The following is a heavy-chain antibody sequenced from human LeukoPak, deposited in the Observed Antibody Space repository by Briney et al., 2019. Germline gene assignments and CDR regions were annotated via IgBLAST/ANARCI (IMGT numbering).Heavy chain of an antibody. Sequence: SETLSLTCTVSGGSLSSYYWSWIRQPPGKGLEWIGYIYYSGSTNYNPSLKSRVTISVDTSKNQFSLKLRSVTPADAAGYYCARRDLFYWYFDLWGRGTLVTVSS. D-gene: IGHD2-21*01. V-gene: IGHV4-59*08. CDR3: ARRDLFYWYFDL. J-gene: IGHJ2*01. CDR2: IYYSGST. CDR1: GGSLSSYY.